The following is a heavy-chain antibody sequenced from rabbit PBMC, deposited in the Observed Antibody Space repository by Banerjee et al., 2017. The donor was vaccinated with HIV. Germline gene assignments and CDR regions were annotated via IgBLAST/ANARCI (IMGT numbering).Heavy chain of an antibody. CDR3: ARGSGGGMSLNL. Sequence: QSLEESGGDLVKPGASLTLTCTASGFSLNDYYVMCWVRQAPGKGLEWIGCIYTSDGSTYYASWVNGRFTISKTSSTTVTLQMTSLTAADTATYFCARGSGGGMSLNLWGPGTLVTVS. D-gene: IGHD1-1*01. J-gene: IGHJ4*01. CDR1: GFSLNDYYV. V-gene: IGHV1S40*01. CDR2: IYTSDGST.